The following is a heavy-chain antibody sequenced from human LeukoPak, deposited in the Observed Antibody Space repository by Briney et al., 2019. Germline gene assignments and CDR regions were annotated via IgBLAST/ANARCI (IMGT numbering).Heavy chain of an antibody. D-gene: IGHD2-2*01. CDR3: AKSQGIVVVPAAMRE. V-gene: IGHV3-23*01. Sequence: GGSLRLSCAASGFTFSSYGMSWVRQAPGKGLEWVSAISGSGGSTYCADSVKGRFTISRDNSKNTLYLQMNSLRAEDTAVYYCAKSQGIVVVPAAMREWGQGTLVTVSS. J-gene: IGHJ4*02. CDR2: ISGSGGST. CDR1: GFTFSSYG.